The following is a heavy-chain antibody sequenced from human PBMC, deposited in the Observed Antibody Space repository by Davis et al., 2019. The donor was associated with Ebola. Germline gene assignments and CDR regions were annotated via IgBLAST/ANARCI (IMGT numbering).Heavy chain of an antibody. V-gene: IGHV1-24*01. J-gene: IGHJ5*02. CDR2: FDPEDAEP. D-gene: IGHD6-6*01. CDR3: ARVPYSSSRSAHWFDP. CDR1: GYTLTDLS. Sequence: AASVKVSCKVSGYTLTDLSIHWVRQAPGKGLEWMGYFDPEDAEPIYAQKFQGRVTMTRDTSTSTVYMELSSLRSEDTAVYYCARVPYSSSRSAHWFDPWGQGTLVTVSS.